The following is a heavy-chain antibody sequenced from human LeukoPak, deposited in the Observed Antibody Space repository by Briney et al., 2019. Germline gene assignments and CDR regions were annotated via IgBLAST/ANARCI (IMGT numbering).Heavy chain of an antibody. Sequence: GGSLRLSCTTSGFTFKSYAMTWVRQAPGKGLERVSSIRDSGDSTYYTDSVKGRFTISGDNSKSTLYLQMNLLRADDTALYYCARVRGYSYANEYHFEYWGQGTLVTVSS. J-gene: IGHJ4*02. V-gene: IGHV3-23*01. D-gene: IGHD5-18*01. CDR2: IRDSGDST. CDR1: GFTFKSYA. CDR3: ARVRGYSYANEYHFEY.